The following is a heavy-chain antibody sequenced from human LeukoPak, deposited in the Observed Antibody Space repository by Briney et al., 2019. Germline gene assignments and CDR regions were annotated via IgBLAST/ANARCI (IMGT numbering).Heavy chain of an antibody. J-gene: IGHJ6*03. CDR3: ASFPVYCSGGSCSYYYYHYMDV. Sequence: GASVKVPRRASGDTFDSYNINWVRQAPGQGLEWMGRIIPMFGTTDFAQKFQGRITITTDESTSTGYMELTSLTSEDTAVYYRASFPVYCSGGSCSYYYYHYMDVWGKGTTVTVSS. CDR1: GDTFDSYN. D-gene: IGHD2-15*01. V-gene: IGHV1-69*05. CDR2: IIPMFGTT.